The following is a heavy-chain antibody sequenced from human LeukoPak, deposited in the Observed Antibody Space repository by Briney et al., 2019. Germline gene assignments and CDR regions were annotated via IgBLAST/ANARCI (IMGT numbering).Heavy chain of an antibody. CDR3: ASQVVPADVYGMGV. D-gene: IGHD2-2*01. J-gene: IGHJ6*02. V-gene: IGHV3-53*04. CDR2: IYSGGST. CDR1: GFTVSSNY. Sequence: GGSLRLSCAASGFTVSSNYMSWVRQAPGKGLEWVSVIYSGGSTYYADSVKGRFTISRHNSKNTLYLQMNSLRAEDTAVYYCASQVVPADVYGMGVWGQGTTVTVSS.